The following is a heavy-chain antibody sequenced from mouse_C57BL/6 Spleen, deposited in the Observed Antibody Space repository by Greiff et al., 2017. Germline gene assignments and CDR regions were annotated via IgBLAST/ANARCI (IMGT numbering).Heavy chain of an antibody. CDR2: INPGSGGT. V-gene: IGHV1-54*01. CDR3: ARGGSYYGSYYYAMDY. Sequence: QVQLQQSGAELVRPGTSVKVSCKASGYAFTNYLIEWVKQRPGQGLEWIGVINPGSGGTNYNEKFKGKATLTAEKSSSTAYMQLSSLTSDDSAVYFCARGGSYYGSYYYAMDYWGQGTSVTVSS. D-gene: IGHD1-1*01. CDR1: GYAFTNYL. J-gene: IGHJ4*01.